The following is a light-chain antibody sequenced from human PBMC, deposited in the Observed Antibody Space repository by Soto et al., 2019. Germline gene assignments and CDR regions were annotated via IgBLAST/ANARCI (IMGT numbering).Light chain of an antibody. CDR1: SSDIGAYDY. V-gene: IGLV2-14*03. J-gene: IGLJ2*01. Sequence: ALTQPASVSGSPGQSITISCTGTSSDIGAYDYVSWFQQYSGKAPTLIIYEVRFRPSGVSSRFSGSKSGNTASLTISGLQTEDEADYYCGSYASATLIFGGGTKLTVL. CDR2: EVR. CDR3: GSYASATLI.